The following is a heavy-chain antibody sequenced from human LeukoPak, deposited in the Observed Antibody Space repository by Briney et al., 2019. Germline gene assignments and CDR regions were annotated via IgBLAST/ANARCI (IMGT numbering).Heavy chain of an antibody. CDR3: ASTSISVAGTSFDY. Sequence: SETLSLTCTFSGGSISSYFWSWIRQPAGKGLEWIGRINSSGSTKYKPSLKSRVTMSVDTSKNQFSLHLSSVTAADTAVYYCASTSISVAGTSFDYWGQGTLALVSS. D-gene: IGHD6-19*01. J-gene: IGHJ4*02. V-gene: IGHV4-4*07. CDR2: INSSGST. CDR1: GGSISSYF.